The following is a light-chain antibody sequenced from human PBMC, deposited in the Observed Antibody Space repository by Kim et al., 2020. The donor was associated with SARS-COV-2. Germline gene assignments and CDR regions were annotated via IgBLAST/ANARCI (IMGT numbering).Light chain of an antibody. V-gene: IGLV4-69*01. Sequence: VKRARTLSRGDSSYAIAWHQQQPEKGPRYLMKLNSDGSHSKGDGIPDRFSGSSSGAERYLTISSLQSEDEADYYCQTWGTGIQGVFGGGTQLTVL. CDR1: RGDSSYA. CDR2: LNSDGSH. J-gene: IGLJ2*01. CDR3: QTWGTGIQGV.